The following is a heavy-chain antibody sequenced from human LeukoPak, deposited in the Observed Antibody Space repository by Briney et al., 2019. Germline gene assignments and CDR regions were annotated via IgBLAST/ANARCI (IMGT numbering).Heavy chain of an antibody. CDR3: AAEMGIAAADTWLKWFDP. Sequence: GTSVKVSCKASGFTFTSSAMQWVRQARGQRLEWIGLIVVGSGNTNYAQKFQERVTITRDMSTSTAYMELSSLRSEDTAVYYCAAEMGIAAADTWLKWFDPWGQGTLVTVSS. D-gene: IGHD6-13*01. V-gene: IGHV1-58*02. J-gene: IGHJ5*02. CDR2: IVVGSGNT. CDR1: GFTFTSSA.